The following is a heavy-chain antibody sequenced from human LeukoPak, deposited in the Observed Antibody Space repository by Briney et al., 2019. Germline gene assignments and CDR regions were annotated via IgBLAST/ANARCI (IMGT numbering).Heavy chain of an antibody. Sequence: SVKVSCKASGGTFSSSGISWVRQAPGQGLEWMGGIIPMIGTPNYAQKFQGRVTITADESTSTAYMELSSLRSEDTAVYYCARVGERFAGLYNWFDPWGQGTLVTVSS. CDR2: IIPMIGTP. D-gene: IGHD3-10*01. CDR3: ARVGERFAGLYNWFDP. V-gene: IGHV1-69*01. J-gene: IGHJ5*02. CDR1: GGTFSSSG.